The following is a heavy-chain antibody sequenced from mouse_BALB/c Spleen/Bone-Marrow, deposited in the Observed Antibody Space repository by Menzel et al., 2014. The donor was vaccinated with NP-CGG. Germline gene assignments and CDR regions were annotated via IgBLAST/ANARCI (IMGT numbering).Heavy chain of an antibody. CDR1: GYTFTSYW. CDR2: IYPSDNYT. CDR3: TRTCEYFDY. J-gene: IGHJ2*01. V-gene: IGHV1-69*02. Sequence: VQLQQSGAELVRPGASVKLSCKTSGYTFTSYWINWVKQRPGQGLEWIGNIYPSDNYTNYNQKFKDKATLTVDISSTTAYMQLGSPTSEDSAVYYCTRTCEYFDYWGQGTTLTVSS.